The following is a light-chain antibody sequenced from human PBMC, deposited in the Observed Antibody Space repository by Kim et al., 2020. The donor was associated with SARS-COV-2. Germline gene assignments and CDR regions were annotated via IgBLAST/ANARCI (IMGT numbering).Light chain of an antibody. J-gene: IGLJ2*01. V-gene: IGLV3-25*03. CDR3: QSADSSGNYVV. CDR1: ALPRQN. CDR2: KDS. Sequence: SQGQTARFTGSGDALPRQNAYWYQQKPGQAPVLVIYKDSGRPSGIPERFSGSSSGTTVTLAISGVQAEDEADYYCQSADSSGNYVVFGGGTQLTVL.